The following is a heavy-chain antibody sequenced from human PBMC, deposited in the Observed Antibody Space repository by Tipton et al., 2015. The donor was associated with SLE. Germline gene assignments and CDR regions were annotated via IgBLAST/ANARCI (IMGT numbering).Heavy chain of an antibody. V-gene: IGHV4-39*07. J-gene: IGHJ6*03. CDR1: GDSMSSSRPY. D-gene: IGHD2-2*03. Sequence: GLVKPSETLSLSCSVFGDSMSSSRPYWGWIRQPPGKGLEWIGSIFYSGETYYNSSLKSRLTISLDTSKKQFSLRLTSVTAADTGVYYCARGVAIYWITYYDYYMDVWGKGTTVTVSS. CDR2: IFYSGET. CDR3: ARGVAIYWITYYDYYMDV.